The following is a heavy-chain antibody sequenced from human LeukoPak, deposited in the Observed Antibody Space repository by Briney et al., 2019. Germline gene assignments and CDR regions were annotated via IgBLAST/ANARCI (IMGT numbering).Heavy chain of an antibody. J-gene: IGHJ4*02. D-gene: IGHD4/OR15-4a*01. CDR1: GGSISTYY. CDR3: ASGVLGGFDY. Sequence: KPSETLSLTCTVSGGSISTYYWGWIRQPPGKGLGWIGSIYYSGSTYYNPSLKSRVTISVDTSKNQFSLKLSSVTAADTAVYYCASGVLGGFDYWGQGTLVTVSS. V-gene: IGHV4-39*07. CDR2: IYYSGST.